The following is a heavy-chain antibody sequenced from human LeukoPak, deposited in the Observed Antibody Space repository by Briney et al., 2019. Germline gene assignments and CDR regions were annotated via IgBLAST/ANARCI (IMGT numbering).Heavy chain of an antibody. CDR1: GGSISSYY. V-gene: IGHV4-59*01. CDR3: AKVYYHSEFDY. J-gene: IGHJ4*02. D-gene: IGHD3-22*01. CDR2: IYNSGST. Sequence: PSESLSLTCTVSGGSISSYYLSWIRQPPGKGLEWVGYIYNSGSTNYNPSLKSRVTISVDTSKNQFSLKLSSVTAADTAVYYCAKVYYHSEFDYWGQGTLVTVSS.